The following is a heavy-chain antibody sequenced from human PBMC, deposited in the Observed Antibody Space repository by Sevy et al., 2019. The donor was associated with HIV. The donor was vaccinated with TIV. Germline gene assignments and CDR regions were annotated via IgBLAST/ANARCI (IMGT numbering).Heavy chain of an antibody. D-gene: IGHD3-10*01. J-gene: IGHJ4*02. CDR3: AKDRVSGTYYTGDFDY. CDR1: GFTFSTYA. CDR2: ISLSGGDT. V-gene: IGHV3-23*01. Sequence: GESLKISCAASGFTFSTYAMTWVRQAPGKGLEWVSVISLSGGDTYYANSVKGRFTTSRDNSKNTLYLQMNSLTAEDTAVYYCAKDRVSGTYYTGDFDYWGQGTLVTVSS.